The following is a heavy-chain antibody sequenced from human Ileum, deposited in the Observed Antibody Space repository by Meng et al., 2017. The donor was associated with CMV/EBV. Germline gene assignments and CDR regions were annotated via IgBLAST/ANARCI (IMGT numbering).Heavy chain of an antibody. CDR2: IYGDGRYK. J-gene: IGHJ6*01. V-gene: IGHV3-7*01. D-gene: IGHD3/OR15-3a*01. CDR1: GFTFSASW. CDR3: ATSKDSPGTD. Sequence: GESLKISCAASGFTFSASWMSWVRQAPGKGLEWLANIYGDGRYKYYVDSVKGRFTISRDNARQSLYLQMNSLRPEDTAVYYCATSKDSPGTDWGPGT.